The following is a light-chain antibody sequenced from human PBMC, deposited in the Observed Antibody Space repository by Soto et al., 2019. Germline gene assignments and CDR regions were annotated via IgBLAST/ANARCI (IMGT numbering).Light chain of an antibody. J-gene: IGKJ4*01. CDR1: QSVSSN. CDR2: NPS. V-gene: IGKV3-15*01. CDR3: QQYDDWPLT. Sequence: EIVMTQSPATLSVAPGERATLSCGASQSVSSNLAGYQQKPGHAPKLLLYNPSTRATGIPARFSGSGSGTEFTLTISSLQSEDFAIYYCQQYDDWPLTFGGGTKVEIK.